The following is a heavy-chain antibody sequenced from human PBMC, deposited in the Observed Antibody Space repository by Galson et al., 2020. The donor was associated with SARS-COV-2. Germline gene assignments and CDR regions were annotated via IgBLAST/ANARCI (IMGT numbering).Heavy chain of an antibody. CDR2: ISWNSGSI. J-gene: IGHJ4*02. CDR3: AKGSYSSGWDPEFDY. D-gene: IGHD6-19*01. Sequence: GGSLRLSCAASGFTFDDYAMHWVRQAPGKGLEWVSGISWNSGSIGYADSVKGRFTISRDNAKNSLYLQMNSLRAEDTALYYCAKGSYSSGWDPEFDYWGQGTLVTVSS. V-gene: IGHV3-9*01. CDR1: GFTFDDYA.